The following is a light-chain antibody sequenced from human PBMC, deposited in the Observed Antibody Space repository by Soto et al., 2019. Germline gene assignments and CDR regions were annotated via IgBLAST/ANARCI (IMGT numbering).Light chain of an antibody. CDR1: QCITNY. V-gene: IGKV1-27*01. CDR2: AAS. Sequence: DIQMTQSPSSLSASVGDRVTITCRASQCITNYLAWYQRKPGKVPKLLIYAASTLQSGVPSRFSGSGSGTDFTLTISSLQPEDVATYYCQNYKSALRITFGQGTHWRL. J-gene: IGKJ5*01. CDR3: QNYKSALRIT.